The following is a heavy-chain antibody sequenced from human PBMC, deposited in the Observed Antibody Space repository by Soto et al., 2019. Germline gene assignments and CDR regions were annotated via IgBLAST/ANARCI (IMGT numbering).Heavy chain of an antibody. CDR2: VFYTGFT. D-gene: IGHD1-20*01. J-gene: IGHJ4*02. V-gene: IGHV4-39*01. Sequence: SETLSLTCAVSGASISGSYYYWAWLRQSPGKGPEWIGSVFYTGFTSYNPSLESRVSVSVDTSKSQFSLKLSAVTAADTAVYYCATSKKGYNWNHFDHWGQGALVTVSS. CDR1: GASISGSYYY. CDR3: ATSKKGYNWNHFDH.